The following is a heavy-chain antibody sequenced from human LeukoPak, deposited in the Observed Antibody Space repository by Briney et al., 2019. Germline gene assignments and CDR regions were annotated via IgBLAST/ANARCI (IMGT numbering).Heavy chain of an antibody. J-gene: IGHJ5*02. CDR1: GYTFTSYY. CDR2: INPNSGGT. V-gene: IGHV1-2*02. CDR3: AREDWFDP. Sequence: PVASVTVSCKASGYTFTSYYMHWVRQAPGQGLEWMGWINPNSGGTNYAQKFQGRVTMTRDTSISTAYMGLSRLRSDDTAVYHCAREDWFDPWGQGTLVTVSS.